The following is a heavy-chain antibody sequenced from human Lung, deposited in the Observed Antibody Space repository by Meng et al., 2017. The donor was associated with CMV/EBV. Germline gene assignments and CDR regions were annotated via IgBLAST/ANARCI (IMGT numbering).Heavy chain of an antibody. J-gene: IGHJ6*02. CDR1: GSNFRIYG. CDR3: VKDFPGDFYPLCYYFSHGMDV. D-gene: IGHD3/OR15-3a*01. Sequence: GRSLRPXXAVSGSNFRIYGMHWVRQLPGKGLEWVAFTRFVETTTYYADSVKGRFTTSRDNSKNTRYLQMTILRAEDTAVYYCVKDFPGDFYPLCYYFSHGMDVWGQGTTVTVSS. V-gene: IGHV3-30*02. CDR2: TRFVETTT.